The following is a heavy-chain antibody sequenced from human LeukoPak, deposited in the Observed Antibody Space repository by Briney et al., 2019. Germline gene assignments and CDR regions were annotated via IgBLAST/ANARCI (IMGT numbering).Heavy chain of an antibody. D-gene: IGHD3-22*01. CDR1: GFTFSSYW. Sequence: GGSLRLSCAASGFTFSSYWMHWVRQAPGKGLVWVSRIKSDGSTNYADSVKGRFTISRDNAKNTVSLQMNGLRAEDTGVYYCARAPSEIGGYYPEYFRHWGQGTLVTVSS. V-gene: IGHV3-74*01. J-gene: IGHJ1*01. CDR3: ARAPSEIGGYYPEYFRH. CDR2: IKSDGST.